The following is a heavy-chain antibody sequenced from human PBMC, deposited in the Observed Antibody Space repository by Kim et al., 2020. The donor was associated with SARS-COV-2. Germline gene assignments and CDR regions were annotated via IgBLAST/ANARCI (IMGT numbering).Heavy chain of an antibody. Sequence: GGSLRLSCAASGFTFSSYGMHWVRQAPGKGLEWVAVIWYDGSNKYYADSVKGRFTISRDNSKNTLYLQMNSLRAEDTAVYYCARDGTRYSGFGLGYSGYADAFDIWGQGTMVTVSS. V-gene: IGHV3-33*01. CDR1: GFTFSSYG. CDR2: IWYDGSNK. J-gene: IGHJ3*02. CDR3: ARDGTRYSGFGLGYSGYADAFDI. D-gene: IGHD5-12*01.